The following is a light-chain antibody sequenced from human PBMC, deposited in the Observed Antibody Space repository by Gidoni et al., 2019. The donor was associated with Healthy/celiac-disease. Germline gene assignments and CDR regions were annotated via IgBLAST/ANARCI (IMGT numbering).Light chain of an antibody. Sequence: EIAMTQSPATLSVSPGERATLSCRASQSVSSNLAWYQQKPGQAPRLLLYGASTRATGIPARFSGSGSGTEFTLTISSLQSEDFAVYYCQQYNNWLTFGGGTKVEIK. CDR3: QQYNNWLT. V-gene: IGKV3-15*01. J-gene: IGKJ4*01. CDR2: GAS. CDR1: QSVSSN.